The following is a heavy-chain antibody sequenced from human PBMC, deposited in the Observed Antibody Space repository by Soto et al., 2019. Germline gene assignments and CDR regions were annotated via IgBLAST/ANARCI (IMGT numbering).Heavy chain of an antibody. Sequence: SVKVSCKASGCTFSSYAISWVRQAPGQGLEWMGGIIPIFGTANYAQKFQGRVTITADESTSTAYMELSSLRSEDTAVYYCARDPSPRYCSSTSCPNINWFDPWGQGTLVTVSS. CDR1: GCTFSSYA. J-gene: IGHJ5*02. CDR2: IIPIFGTA. CDR3: ARDPSPRYCSSTSCPNINWFDP. V-gene: IGHV1-69*13. D-gene: IGHD2-2*01.